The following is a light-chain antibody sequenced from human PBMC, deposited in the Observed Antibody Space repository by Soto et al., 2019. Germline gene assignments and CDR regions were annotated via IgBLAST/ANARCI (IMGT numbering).Light chain of an antibody. J-gene: IGKJ5*01. CDR1: QGISSW. Sequence: IQRTQSPSSLPGSVGDRVTSTCRASQGISSWLPWYQKNPGKAPKLLIYAASRLQGGVPQRFSASGPGTEFPPPISSLQPEDVAPYSSQQLDSFPLTSGQGTRLE. V-gene: IGKV1-12*01. CDR3: QQLDSFPLT. CDR2: AAS.